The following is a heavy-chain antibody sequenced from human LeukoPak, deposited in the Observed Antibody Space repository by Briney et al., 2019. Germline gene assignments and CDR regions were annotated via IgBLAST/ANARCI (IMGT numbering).Heavy chain of an antibody. D-gene: IGHD2-15*01. V-gene: IGHV3-23*01. Sequence: PGGSLRLSCAASGFTFSNYAMSWVRQAPGKGLEWVSAVSGSGGSTYYADSVKGRFTISRDYSKNTLYLQMNSLRAEDTAVYYCARDTGGDGSSDYWGQGTLVTVSS. CDR1: GFTFSNYA. CDR3: ARDTGGDGSSDY. J-gene: IGHJ4*02. CDR2: VSGSGGST.